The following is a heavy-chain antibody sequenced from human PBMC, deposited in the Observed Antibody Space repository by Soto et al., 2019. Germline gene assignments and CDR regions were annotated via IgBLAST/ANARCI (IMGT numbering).Heavy chain of an antibody. D-gene: IGHD6-13*01. Sequence: PGESLKISCKRSGYSFTTYWIAWVRQLPGKGLEWMGIMYSGDSDTRYSPSFQGQVTISADKSISTAYLQWSSLKASDTAMYYCARTPAAGKYYYGMDVWGQVTTVTVS. CDR1: GYSFTTYW. J-gene: IGHJ6*02. V-gene: IGHV5-51*01. CDR3: ARTPAAGKYYYGMDV. CDR2: MYSGDSDT.